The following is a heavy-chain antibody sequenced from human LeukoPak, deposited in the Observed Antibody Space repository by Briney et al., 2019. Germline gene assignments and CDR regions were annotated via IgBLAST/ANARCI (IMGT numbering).Heavy chain of an antibody. CDR2: ISGSGGST. V-gene: IGHV3-23*01. D-gene: IGHD3-10*01. CDR1: GFTFSSYA. J-gene: IGHJ3*02. CDR3: ASLKNPAGGRQVIGAFDI. Sequence: GGSLRLSCAASGFTFSSYAMSWVRQAPGKGLEWVSAISGSGGSTYYADSVKGRFTISRDNSKNTLYLQMNSLRAEDTAVYYCASLKNPAGGRQVIGAFDIWGQGTMVTVSS.